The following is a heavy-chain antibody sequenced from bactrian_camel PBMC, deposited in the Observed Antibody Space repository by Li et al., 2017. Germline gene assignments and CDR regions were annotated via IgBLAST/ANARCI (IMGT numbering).Heavy chain of an antibody. V-gene: IGHV3S10*01. CDR1: GYTHSRAC. Sequence: EVQLVESGGGSVQAGGSLRLSCATSGYTHSRACMGWFRQALGKEREGVAIIDFDGTTTYADSVKGRFKIFQDNEKSTLYLEMNNLKPEDTAMYYCAADDGGTCTYSGGYLYKEYLRLDGKGLGHWGQGTQVTVS. CDR2: IDFDGTT. J-gene: IGHJ4*01. CDR3: AADDGGTCTYSGGYLYKEYLRLDGKGLGH. D-gene: IGHD2*01.